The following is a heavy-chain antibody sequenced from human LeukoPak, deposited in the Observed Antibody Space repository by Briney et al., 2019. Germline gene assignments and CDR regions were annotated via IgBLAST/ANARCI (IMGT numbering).Heavy chain of an antibody. D-gene: IGHD6-13*01. J-gene: IGHJ3*02. CDR3: ARQQLVPDDAFDI. CDR1: GGSISSSSYY. Sequence: SETLSLTCTVSGGSISSSSYYWGWIRQPPGKGLEWIGSIYYSGSTNYNPSLKSRVTISVDTSKNQFSLKLSSVTAADTAVYYCARQQLVPDDAFDIWGQGTMVTVSS. V-gene: IGHV4-39*01. CDR2: IYYSGST.